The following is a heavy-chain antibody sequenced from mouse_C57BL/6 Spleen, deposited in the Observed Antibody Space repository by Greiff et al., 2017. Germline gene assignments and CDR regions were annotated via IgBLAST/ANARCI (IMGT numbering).Heavy chain of an antibody. D-gene: IGHD3-2*02. Sequence: QVQLQQSGPELVKPGASVKISCKASGYAFSSSWMNWVKQRPGKGLEWIGRIYPGDGDTNYNGKFKGKATLTADKSSSTAYMQRSSLTSEDSAVYYCARYQATIDYWGQGTTLTVSS. V-gene: IGHV1-82*01. J-gene: IGHJ2*01. CDR3: ARYQATIDY. CDR2: IYPGDGDT. CDR1: GYAFSSSW.